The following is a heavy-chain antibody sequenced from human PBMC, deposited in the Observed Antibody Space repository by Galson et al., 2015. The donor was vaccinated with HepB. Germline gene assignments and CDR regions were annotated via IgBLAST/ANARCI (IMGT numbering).Heavy chain of an antibody. CDR1: GDSVSSNSVG. V-gene: IGHV6-1*01. CDR2: TYYRSQWSN. CDR3: AKSIHLGRGFDS. D-gene: IGHD7-27*01. J-gene: IGHJ4*02. Sequence: CAISGDSVSSNSVGWNWIRQSPSRGLEWLGRTYYRSQWSNDYAVSVKGRITIYADTSKNQVSLQLKSVTPEDTAVYYCAKSIHLGRGFDSWGQGTLVTVSS.